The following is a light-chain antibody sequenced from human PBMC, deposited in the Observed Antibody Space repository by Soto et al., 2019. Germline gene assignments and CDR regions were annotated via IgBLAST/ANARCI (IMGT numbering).Light chain of an antibody. CDR2: GNS. V-gene: IGLV1-40*01. CDR1: SSNIGEGYD. J-gene: IGLJ3*02. Sequence: QSVLTQPPSVSGAPGQRVTISCTGSSSNIGEGYDVHWYQQLPGTAPKLLIYGNSNRSSGVPDRFSDSKSGTSASLAISGLQAEDEADYYCSSFTSSSTQLLGGGTKVTVL. CDR3: SSFTSSSTQL.